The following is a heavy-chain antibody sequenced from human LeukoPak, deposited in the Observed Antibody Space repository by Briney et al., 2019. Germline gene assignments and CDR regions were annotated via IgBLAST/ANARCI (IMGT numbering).Heavy chain of an antibody. V-gene: IGHV4-4*02. Sequence: PSETLSLTCAVSGGSISSSNWWSWVRQPPGKGLEWIGEIYHSGSTNYNPSLKSRVTISVDKSKNQFSLKLSSVTAADTAVYYCARAHSSSWYARWFDPWGQGTLVTVSS. CDR2: IYHSGST. D-gene: IGHD6-13*01. CDR3: ARAHSSSWYARWFDP. CDR1: GGSISSSNW. J-gene: IGHJ5*02.